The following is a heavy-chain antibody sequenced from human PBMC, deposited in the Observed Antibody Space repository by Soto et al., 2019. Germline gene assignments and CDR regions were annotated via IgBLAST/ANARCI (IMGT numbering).Heavy chain of an antibody. J-gene: IGHJ6*02. V-gene: IGHV1-18*01. Sequence: ASVKVSCKASGYTFSNYGISWVRQAPGQGLEWMGWISGYKGNTNYAQNVQGRVTMTTDTSTSTAYMEMRSLRSDDTAVYYCARFSQPYDFWSQGAVSYYGMDVWGQGTTVTVSS. D-gene: IGHD3-3*01. CDR1: GYTFSNYG. CDR2: ISGYKGNT. CDR3: ARFSQPYDFWSQGAVSYYGMDV.